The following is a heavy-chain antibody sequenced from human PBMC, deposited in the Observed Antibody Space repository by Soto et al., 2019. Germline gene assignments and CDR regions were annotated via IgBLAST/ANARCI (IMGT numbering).Heavy chain of an antibody. J-gene: IGHJ4*02. CDR3: ARDMGSAMTTRIFDH. CDR1: GGSVDSGNHY. V-gene: IGHV4-30-4*01. Sequence: QVLVQGSGPGLVKPSQTLTLSCTVSGGSVDSGNHYWNWIRQPPGKGLEWIGYIYYGESTYYNPSLKSRATISVATSQSRFSLRLTSVTAADTAVYYCARDMGSAMTTRIFDHWGQRTLVTVSS. D-gene: IGHD4-17*01. CDR2: IYYGEST.